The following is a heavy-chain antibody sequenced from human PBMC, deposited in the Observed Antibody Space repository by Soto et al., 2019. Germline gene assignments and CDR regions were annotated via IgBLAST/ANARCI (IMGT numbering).Heavy chain of an antibody. Sequence: VQLVQSGAEVKKPGSSVKVSCKTSGDTFGTFAINWIRQAPGRGLEWLGGGVPVFGTPNYAPDFQGRVTITADESSNTSFIDVISLRSDDAAIYYCATTSRGYTAFFEFWGLGTLVIVSS. V-gene: IGHV1-69*12. D-gene: IGHD5-12*01. CDR1: GDTFGTFA. CDR2: GVPVFGTP. CDR3: ATTSRGYTAFFEF. J-gene: IGHJ4*02.